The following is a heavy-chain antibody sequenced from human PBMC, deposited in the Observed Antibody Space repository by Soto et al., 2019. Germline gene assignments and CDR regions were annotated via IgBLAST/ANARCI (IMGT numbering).Heavy chain of an antibody. CDR1: GFTFDDYG. V-gene: IGHV3-20*04. D-gene: IGHD3-9*01. J-gene: IGHJ6*02. CDR3: ARDFGILTGYYYYFYGMDV. Sequence: EVQLVESGGGVVRPGGSLRLSCAASGFTFDDYGMSWVRQAPGKGLEWVSGINWNGGSTGYADSVKGRFTISRDNAKNSLLLQMNRLRGEEQALYYCARDFGILTGYYYYFYGMDVWGQGTTVTVSS. CDR2: INWNGGST.